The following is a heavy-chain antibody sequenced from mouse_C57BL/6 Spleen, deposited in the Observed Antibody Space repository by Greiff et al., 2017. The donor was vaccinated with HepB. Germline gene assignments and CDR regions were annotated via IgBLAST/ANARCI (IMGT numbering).Heavy chain of an antibody. D-gene: IGHD1-1*01. CDR2: IDPSDSYT. J-gene: IGHJ1*03. CDR1: GYTFTSYW. V-gene: IGHV1-69*01. Sequence: QVQLQQPGAELVMPGASVKLSCKASGYTFTSYWMHWVKQRPGQGLEWIGEIDPSDSYTNYNQKFKGKSTLTVDKSSSTAYMQLSSLTSEDSAVYYCARSYYYGSSYERYFDVWGTGTTVTVSS. CDR3: ARSYYYGSSYERYFDV.